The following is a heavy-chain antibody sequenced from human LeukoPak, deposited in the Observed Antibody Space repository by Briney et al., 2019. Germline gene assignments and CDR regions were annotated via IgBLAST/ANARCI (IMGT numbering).Heavy chain of an antibody. CDR2: IYPGDSDT. D-gene: IGHD5-24*01. CDR1: GYSFTSYW. Sequence: GESLKISCKGSGYSFTSYWIGWVRPMPGKGLEWMGIIYPGDSDTRYSPSFQGQVTISADKSINTAYLQWTSLKASDTAMYYCARHWDGFNSGLAYWGQGTLVTVSS. CDR3: ARHWDGFNSGLAY. V-gene: IGHV5-51*01. J-gene: IGHJ4*02.